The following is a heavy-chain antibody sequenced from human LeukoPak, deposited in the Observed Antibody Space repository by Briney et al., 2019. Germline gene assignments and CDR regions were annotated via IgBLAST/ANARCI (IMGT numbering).Heavy chain of an antibody. CDR1: GGSISSYY. J-gene: IGHJ6*03. CDR2: IYYSGST. CDR3: ASTNYDFWSGYGYYYYYYMDV. Sequence: SETLSLTCTVSGGSISSYYWSWIRQPPGKGLEWMGYIYYSGSTNYNPSLNSRVTISVDTSKNQFSLKLSSVTAADTAVYYCASTNYDFWSGYGYYYYYYMDVWGKGTTVTVSS. V-gene: IGHV4-59*01. D-gene: IGHD3-3*01.